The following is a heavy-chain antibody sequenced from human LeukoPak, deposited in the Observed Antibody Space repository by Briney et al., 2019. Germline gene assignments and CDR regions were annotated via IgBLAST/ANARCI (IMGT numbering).Heavy chain of an antibody. CDR2: ISYDGSNK. CDR1: GFTFSSYA. D-gene: IGHD6-13*01. CDR3: ACSWYLVQPFDY. Sequence: GGSLRLSCAASGFTFSSYAMHWVCQAPGKGLEWVAVISYDGSNKYYADSVKGRFTISRDNSKNTLYLQMNSLRAEDTAVYYCACSWYLVQPFDYWGQGTLVTVSS. J-gene: IGHJ4*02. V-gene: IGHV3-30-3*01.